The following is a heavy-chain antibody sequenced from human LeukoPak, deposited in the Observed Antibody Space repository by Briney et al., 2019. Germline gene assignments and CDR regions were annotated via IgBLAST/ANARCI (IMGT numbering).Heavy chain of an antibody. CDR1: GGSINNYY. CDR2: IYDSGST. J-gene: IGHJ5*02. V-gene: IGHV4-59*01. CDR3: ARVLPAYSAYVNSRFDP. D-gene: IGHD5-12*01. Sequence: KPSETLSLTCAVSGGSINNYYWSWIRQPPGKGLEWIGYIYDSGSTNYNPSLQSRVTTSLDTSKNQVSLELSSVTAADTAVYYCARVLPAYSAYVNSRFDPWGQGTLVAVSS.